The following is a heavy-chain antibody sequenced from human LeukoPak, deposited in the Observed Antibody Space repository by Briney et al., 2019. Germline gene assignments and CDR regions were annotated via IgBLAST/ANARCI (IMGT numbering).Heavy chain of an antibody. CDR2: ISNGSGYI. V-gene: IGHV3-21*01. CDR1: GFTFSNYN. D-gene: IGHD5-12*01. Sequence: PGGSLRLSCAAAGFTFSNYNMNRVRQAPGKGLEWVSFISNGSGYIYYTDSVKGRLTISRDNAKNSLFLQMNSLRAEDTAVYFCARAVVGSAYDYFDYWGQGTLVTVSS. CDR3: ARAVVGSAYDYFDY. J-gene: IGHJ4*02.